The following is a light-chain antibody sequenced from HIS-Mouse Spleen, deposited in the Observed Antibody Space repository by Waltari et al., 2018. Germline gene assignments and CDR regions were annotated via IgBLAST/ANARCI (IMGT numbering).Light chain of an antibody. CDR3: AAWDDSLSGHWV. CDR2: RNN. V-gene: IGLV1-47*01. CDR1: SPNLGSNY. J-gene: IGLJ3*02. Sequence: QSVLTQPPSASGTPGQRVTIPCSGSSPNLGSNYVYWYQQLPGTAPKLLIYRNNQRPSGVPDRFSGSKSGTSASLAISGLRSEDEADYYCAAWDDSLSGHWVFGGGTKLTVL.